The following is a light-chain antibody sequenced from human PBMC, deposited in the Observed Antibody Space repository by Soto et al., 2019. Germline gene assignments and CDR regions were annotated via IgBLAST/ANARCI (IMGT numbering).Light chain of an antibody. J-gene: IGKJ1*01. CDR3: QQYTNTNNPWM. Sequence: IQVTQSPPTLSSSVGDRVNLPWRASQTISTWMAWYQQKPGKAPKLLVYDASTLQSGVASRFSGSGSGTEFTLIISGLQPDDSATYYCQQYTNTNNPWMFGQGTKVDIK. CDR1: QTISTW. CDR2: DAS. V-gene: IGKV1-5*01.